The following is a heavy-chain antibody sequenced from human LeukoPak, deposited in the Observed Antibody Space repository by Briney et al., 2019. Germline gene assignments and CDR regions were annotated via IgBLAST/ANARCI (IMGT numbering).Heavy chain of an antibody. CDR2: IGTSGSTI. D-gene: IGHD3-16*01. CDR1: GFTFSSYS. CDR3: ARDSRDGAAGFDY. J-gene: IGHJ4*02. V-gene: IGHV3-48*04. Sequence: GGSLRLSCAASGFTFSSYSMNWVRQAPGKGLEWVSYIGTSGSTIYYADSVRGRFSISRDNAKNSLYLQMNSLRAEDTAVYYCARDSRDGAAGFDYWGQGTLVTVSA.